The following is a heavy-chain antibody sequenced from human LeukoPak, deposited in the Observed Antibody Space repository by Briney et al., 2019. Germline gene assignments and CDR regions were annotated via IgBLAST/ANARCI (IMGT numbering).Heavy chain of an antibody. CDR3: ASHSSSWYGFDY. V-gene: IGHV3-53*01. CDR1: GFTVSSNH. CDR2: IYSGGST. D-gene: IGHD6-13*01. Sequence: GGSLRLSCAASGFTVSSNHMSWVRQAPGKGLEGVSVIYSGGSTYYADSVKGRFTISRDNSKNTLYLQMNSLRAEDTAVYYCASHSSSWYGFDYWGQGTLVTASS. J-gene: IGHJ4*02.